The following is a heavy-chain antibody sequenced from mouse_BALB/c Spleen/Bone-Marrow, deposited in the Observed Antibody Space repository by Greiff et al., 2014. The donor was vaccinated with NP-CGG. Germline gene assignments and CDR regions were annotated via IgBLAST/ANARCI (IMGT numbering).Heavy chain of an antibody. CDR2: IDPANGNT. Sequence: EVKLVESGAELVKPGASVKLSCTASGFNIKDTYMHWVKQRPEQGLEWIGRIDPANGNTKYDPKFQGKATITADTSSNTAYLQLFSLTSEDTAVYYCARTPRATIYFDYWGQGTTLTVSS. J-gene: IGHJ2*01. CDR3: ARTPRATIYFDY. V-gene: IGHV14-3*02. CDR1: GFNIKDTY. D-gene: IGHD3-1*01.